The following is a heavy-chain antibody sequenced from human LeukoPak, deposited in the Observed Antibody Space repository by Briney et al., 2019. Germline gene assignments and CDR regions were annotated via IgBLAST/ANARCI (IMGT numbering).Heavy chain of an antibody. D-gene: IGHD3-9*01. CDR2: INTNTGNP. Sequence: ASVKVSCKASGYTFTSYAMNWVRQAPGQGLEWMGWINTNTGNPTYAQGFTGRFVSSLDTSVSTAYLQISSLKAEDTAVYYCARAAAVLRYFDWLLPHYYYGMDVWGLGTTVTVSS. J-gene: IGHJ6*02. CDR1: GYTFTSYA. V-gene: IGHV7-4-1*02. CDR3: ARAAAVLRYFDWLLPHYYYGMDV.